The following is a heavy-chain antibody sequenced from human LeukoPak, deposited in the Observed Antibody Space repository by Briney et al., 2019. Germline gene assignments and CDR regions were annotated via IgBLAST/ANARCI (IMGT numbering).Heavy chain of an antibody. V-gene: IGHV4-39*07. Sequence: PSETLSLTCTVSGGSISSSSYYWGWIRQPPGKGLEWIGSIYYSGSTYYNPSLKSRVTISVDTSKNQFSLKLSSVTAADTAVYYCARPYYDSSGYYYRDAFDIWGQGTMVTVSS. D-gene: IGHD3-22*01. CDR3: ARPYYDSSGYYYRDAFDI. CDR2: IYYSGST. CDR1: GGSISSSSYY. J-gene: IGHJ3*02.